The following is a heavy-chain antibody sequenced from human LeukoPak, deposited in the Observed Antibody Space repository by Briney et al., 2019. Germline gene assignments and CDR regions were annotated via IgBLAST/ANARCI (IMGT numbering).Heavy chain of an antibody. J-gene: IGHJ4*02. CDR3: VKDRTYYYDSNGYFDY. V-gene: IGHV3-9*01. CDR1: GFSFDDYA. Sequence: GGSLRLSCAASGFSFDDYAMHWVRQVPGKGLEWVSGLSWNTISMGYADSVKGRFTISRDNAKNSLYLQMNSLRPGDTALYYCVKDRTYYYDSNGYFDYWGQGTLVTVSS. CDR2: LSWNTISM. D-gene: IGHD3-22*01.